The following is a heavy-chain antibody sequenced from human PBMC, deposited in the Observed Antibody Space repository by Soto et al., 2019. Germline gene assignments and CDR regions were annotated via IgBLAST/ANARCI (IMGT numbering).Heavy chain of an antibody. D-gene: IGHD6-13*01. CDR2: IRSKANSYAT. Sequence: EVQLVESGGGLVQPGGSLKLSCAASGFTFSGSAMHWVRQASGKGLEWVGRIRSKANSYATAYAASVKGRFTISRDDSKNTAYLQMNSLKTEDTAVYYCTGWSRLLYSSSWAGAFDIWGQGTMVTVSS. J-gene: IGHJ3*02. CDR1: GFTFSGSA. V-gene: IGHV3-73*02. CDR3: TGWSRLLYSSSWAGAFDI.